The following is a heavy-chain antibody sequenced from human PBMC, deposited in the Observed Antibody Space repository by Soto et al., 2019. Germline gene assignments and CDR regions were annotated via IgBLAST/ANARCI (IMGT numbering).Heavy chain of an antibody. CDR1: GISFSSYW. Sequence: PRRSCATSGISFSSYWMHWFRHGPGKGLVWVSRMYTDASSATYSDSVKGRFTISRDNANNTVFLQIDSPRTEATAVYYCVRGNRGYGNFAYWAEVTLVTVSS. J-gene: IGHJ4*02. CDR3: VRGNRGYGNFAY. D-gene: IGHD5-18*01. V-gene: IGHV3-74*01. CDR2: MYTDASSA.